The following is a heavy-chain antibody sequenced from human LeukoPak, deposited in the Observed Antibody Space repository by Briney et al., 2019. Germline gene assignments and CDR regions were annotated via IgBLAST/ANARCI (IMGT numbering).Heavy chain of an antibody. Sequence: GGSLRLSCAASGFTYGNYLMHWVRQAPGKGLVWVSRISPDGRSTNYADFVKGRFSVSRDNAMNTVYLQMNSLRTEDTAVYYCVRGASGGHYVIDYWGQGTLVTVSS. V-gene: IGHV3-74*01. CDR2: ISPDGRST. J-gene: IGHJ4*02. CDR1: GFTYGNYL. D-gene: IGHD1-26*01. CDR3: VRGASGGHYVIDY.